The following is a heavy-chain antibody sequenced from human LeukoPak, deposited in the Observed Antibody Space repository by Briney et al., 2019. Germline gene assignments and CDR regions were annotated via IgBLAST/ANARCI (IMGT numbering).Heavy chain of an antibody. Sequence: SETLSLTCTVSGGSISSSSYYWGWIRQPPGKGLEWIGEINHSGSTNYNPSLKSRVTISVDTSKNQFSLKLSSVTAADTAVYYCARGRGDFWSGYYYFDYWGQGTLVTVSS. V-gene: IGHV4-39*07. CDR1: GGSISSSSYY. CDR2: INHSGST. J-gene: IGHJ4*02. D-gene: IGHD3-3*01. CDR3: ARGRGDFWSGYYYFDY.